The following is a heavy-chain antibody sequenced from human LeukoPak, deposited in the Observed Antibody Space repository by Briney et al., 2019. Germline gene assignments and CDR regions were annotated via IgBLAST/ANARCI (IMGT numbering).Heavy chain of an antibody. D-gene: IGHD3-16*01. CDR3: ARHGGYFGY. CDR2: VYYSGST. CDR1: GGSISSSSYY. V-gene: IGHV4-39*07. Sequence: SQTLSLTCTVSGGSISSSSYYWGWIRQPPGKGLEWIGSVYYSGSTYYNPSLRSRITISLDTSENQFSLKLSSVTAADTAVYYCARHGGYFGYWGQGTLVTVSS. J-gene: IGHJ4*02.